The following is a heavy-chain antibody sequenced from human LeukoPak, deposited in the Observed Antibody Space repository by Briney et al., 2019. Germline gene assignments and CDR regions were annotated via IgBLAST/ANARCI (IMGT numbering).Heavy chain of an antibody. V-gene: IGHV4-30-2*01. D-gene: IGHD2-2*01. J-gene: IGHJ5*02. CDR1: GGSISSGGYS. CDR3: ARRDGGRVIVVVPGRWFDP. Sequence: SQTLSLTCAVSGGSISSGGYSWSWIRQPPGKGLEWIGYIYHSGSTYYNPSLKSRVTISVDRSKNQFSLKLSSVTAADTAVYYCARRDGGRVIVVVPGRWFDPWGQGTLVTVSS. CDR2: IYHSGST.